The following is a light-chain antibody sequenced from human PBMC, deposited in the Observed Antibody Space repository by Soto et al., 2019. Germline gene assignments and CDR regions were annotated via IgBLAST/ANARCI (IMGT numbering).Light chain of an antibody. CDR1: QSISTY. V-gene: IGKV1-39*01. Sequence: IQMTQSPSSLSAHVGDRVTITCRASQSISTYLNWYQQRPGEAPTLLIYVASNLGSGVPSRFTGSGSGTDFTLTISGLQREDFATYYCQQSYSSPRTFGQGTKVDIK. CDR2: VAS. J-gene: IGKJ1*01. CDR3: QQSYSSPRT.